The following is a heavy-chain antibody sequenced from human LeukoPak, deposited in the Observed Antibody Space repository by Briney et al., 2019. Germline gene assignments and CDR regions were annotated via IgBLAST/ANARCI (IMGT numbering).Heavy chain of an antibody. D-gene: IGHD1-26*01. CDR3: ARGFRGGGVGELLGY. Sequence: PGGSLRLSCAASGFTFSSYAMHWLRPAQGKGLEWVAVISYDGSNNYYADSVKGRFTISRDTSKSTLYLQMNSLRAEDTAVYYCARGFRGGGVGELLGYWGQGTLVTVS. CDR1: GFTFSSYA. J-gene: IGHJ4*02. CDR2: ISYDGSNN. V-gene: IGHV3-30-3*01.